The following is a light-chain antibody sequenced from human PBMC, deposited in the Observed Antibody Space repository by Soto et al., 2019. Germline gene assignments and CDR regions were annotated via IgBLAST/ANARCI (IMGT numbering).Light chain of an antibody. Sequence: EIVMTQSPATLSVSPGEGATLSCRASQGIGSTLAWYQQKPGQTPRLLIYDTSIRATGVPARFRGSASGTEFTLTITSLQSEDFAVYYCQQSYSTPISFGQGTRLEIK. V-gene: IGKV3-15*01. J-gene: IGKJ5*01. CDR2: DTS. CDR1: QGIGST. CDR3: QQSYSTPIS.